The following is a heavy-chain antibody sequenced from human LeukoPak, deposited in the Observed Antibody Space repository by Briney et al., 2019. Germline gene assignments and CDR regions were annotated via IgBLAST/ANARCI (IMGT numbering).Heavy chain of an antibody. D-gene: IGHD1-26*01. CDR2: ISDSGDTP. V-gene: IGHV3-23*01. J-gene: IGHJ2*01. CDR1: GFTFSNYA. Sequence: GGSLRLSCTASGFTFSNYAMSWVRQAPGKGLKWVSSISDSGDTPYYADSVKGLFTISRDNSKNTLYLQMSSLRAEDTAVYYCARKKAELYRHFDLWGRGTLVTVSS. CDR3: ARKKAELYRHFDL.